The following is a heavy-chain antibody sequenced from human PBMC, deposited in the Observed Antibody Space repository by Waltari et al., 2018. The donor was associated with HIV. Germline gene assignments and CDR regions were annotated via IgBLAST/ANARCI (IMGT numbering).Heavy chain of an antibody. CDR1: GGSISSGGYY. J-gene: IGHJ2*01. V-gene: IGHV4-31*03. CDR3: ASTHCSSTSCYADWYFDL. CDR2: IYYSGGT. D-gene: IGHD2-2*01. Sequence: QVQLQESGPGLVKPSQTLSLTCTVSGGSISSGGYYWSWIRQHPGKGLEWIGYIYYSGGTCYNPSLKSRVTISVDTSKNQFSLKLSSVTAADTAVYYCASTHCSSTSCYADWYFDLWGRGTLVTVSS.